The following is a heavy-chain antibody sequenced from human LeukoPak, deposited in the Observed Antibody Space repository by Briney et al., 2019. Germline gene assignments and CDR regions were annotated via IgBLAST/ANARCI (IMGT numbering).Heavy chain of an antibody. Sequence: ASVKVSCKASGYTFTTYGISWVRQAPGQGLEWMGWISVYNGNRNKFQGRVTMTTDTSTSTAYMELRSLRSDDTAVYYCARGVYCSSTSCYKGGWFDPWGQGTLVTVSS. CDR1: GYTFTTYG. CDR3: ARGVYCSSTSCYKGGWFDP. CDR2: ISVYNGNR. J-gene: IGHJ5*02. V-gene: IGHV1-18*01. D-gene: IGHD2-2*02.